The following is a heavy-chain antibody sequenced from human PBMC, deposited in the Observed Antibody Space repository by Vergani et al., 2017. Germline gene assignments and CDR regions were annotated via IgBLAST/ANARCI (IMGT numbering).Heavy chain of an antibody. CDR3: ARAVSYGYDFDY. D-gene: IGHD5-18*01. J-gene: IGHJ4*02. V-gene: IGHV4-59*12. CDR1: GGSISSYY. Sequence: QVQLQESGPGLVKPSETLSLTCTVSGGSISSYYWSWIRQPPGKGLEWIGYIYYSGSTNYNPSLKSRVTISVDTSKNQFSLKLSSVTAADTAVYYCARAVSYGYDFDYWGQGTLVTVSS. CDR2: IYYSGST.